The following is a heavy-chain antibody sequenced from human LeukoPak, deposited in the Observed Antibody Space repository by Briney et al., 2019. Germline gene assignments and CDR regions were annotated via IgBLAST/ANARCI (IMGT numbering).Heavy chain of an antibody. D-gene: IGHD1-26*01. Sequence: ASVKVSCKASGYTFTGYYMHWVRQAPGQGLEWMGWINPNSGGTNYAQKFQGRVTMTRDTSISTAYMELSRLRSDDTAVYYCARDPRSGSYNYYYYHYMDVWGKGTTVTVSS. V-gene: IGHV1-2*02. CDR1: GYTFTGYY. CDR3: ARDPRSGSYNYYYYHYMDV. CDR2: INPNSGGT. J-gene: IGHJ6*03.